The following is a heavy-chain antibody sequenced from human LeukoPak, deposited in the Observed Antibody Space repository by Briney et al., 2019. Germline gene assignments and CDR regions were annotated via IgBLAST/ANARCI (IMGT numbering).Heavy chain of an antibody. V-gene: IGHV4-39*01. Sequence: PLETLSLTCTVSGGSISSSSYYWGWIRQPPGKGLEWIGSIYYSGSTYYNPPLKSRVTISVDTSKNQFSLKLSSVTAADTAVYYCARHIGYSYGLYFDYWGQGTLVTVSS. CDR3: ARHIGYSYGLYFDY. CDR1: GGSISSSSYY. D-gene: IGHD5-18*01. J-gene: IGHJ4*02. CDR2: IYYSGST.